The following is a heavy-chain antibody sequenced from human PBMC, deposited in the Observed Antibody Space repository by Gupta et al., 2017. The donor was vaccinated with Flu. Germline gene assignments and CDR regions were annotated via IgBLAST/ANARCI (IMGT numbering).Heavy chain of an antibody. D-gene: IGHD1-1*01. Sequence: TNYYIQWVRQAPGRGLEWMGWINPNSDSTNYAQKFQDRVTMTRDTSVSTVYLELRSLRLDDTAVYYCARDGDFHGTNWFDPWGQGTLLIVSS. CDR1: TNYY. CDR2: INPNSDST. J-gene: IGHJ5*02. CDR3: ARDGDFHGTNWFDP. V-gene: IGHV1-2*02.